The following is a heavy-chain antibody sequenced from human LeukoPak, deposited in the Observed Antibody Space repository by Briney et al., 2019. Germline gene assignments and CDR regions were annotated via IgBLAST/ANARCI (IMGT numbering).Heavy chain of an antibody. CDR1: GYTFTSYD. CDR2: MNPNSGNT. D-gene: IGHD5-24*01. Sequence: ASVKVSCKASGYTFTSYDINWVRQATGQGLEWMGWMNPNSGNTGYAQKFQGRVTITRNTSISTAYMELSSLRSEDTAVCYCARVRGRWLQSRLDYWGQGTLVTVSS. V-gene: IGHV1-8*03. CDR3: ARVRGRWLQSRLDY. J-gene: IGHJ4*02.